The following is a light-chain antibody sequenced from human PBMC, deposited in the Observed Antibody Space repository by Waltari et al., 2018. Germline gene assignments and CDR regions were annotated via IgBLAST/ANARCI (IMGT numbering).Light chain of an antibody. CDR1: QSISSW. J-gene: IGKJ4*01. CDR2: KAS. V-gene: IGKV1-5*03. Sequence: DIQMTQSPSTLSASVGDRVTITCRASQSISSWLAWYQQKPGKAPKLLIYKASRLESGVQARCSGSGAGTEFTLTISSLQPDDVATYYCQQYNSYSPPLTFGGGTKVEIK. CDR3: QQYNSYSPPLT.